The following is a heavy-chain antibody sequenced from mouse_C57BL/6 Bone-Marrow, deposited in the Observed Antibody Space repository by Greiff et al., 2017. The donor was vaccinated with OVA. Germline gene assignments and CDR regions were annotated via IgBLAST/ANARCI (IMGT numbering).Heavy chain of an antibody. Sequence: QVQLQQPGAELVKPGASVKLSCKASGYTFTSYWMHWVKQRPGQGLEWIGMFHPNSGSTNYNEKFKSKATLTVDKSSSTAYMQLSSLTSEDSAVYYCARPYYGNYVFDYWGQGTTLTVSS. CDR1: GYTFTSYW. D-gene: IGHD2-10*01. CDR3: ARPYYGNYVFDY. J-gene: IGHJ2*01. CDR2: FHPNSGST. V-gene: IGHV1-64*01.